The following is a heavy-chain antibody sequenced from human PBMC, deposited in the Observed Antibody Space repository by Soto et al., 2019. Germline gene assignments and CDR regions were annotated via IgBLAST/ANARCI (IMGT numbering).Heavy chain of an antibody. V-gene: IGHV4-34*01. Sequence: SETLSLTCAVYGVSFSGYCWSWIRQPPGKGLEWIGEINHSGSTNYNPSLKSRVTISVDTSKNQFSLKLSSVTAADTAVYYCARGLNEGRGLDYWGQGTLVTVSS. CDR2: INHSGST. D-gene: IGHD1-1*01. J-gene: IGHJ4*02. CDR1: GVSFSGYC. CDR3: ARGLNEGRGLDY.